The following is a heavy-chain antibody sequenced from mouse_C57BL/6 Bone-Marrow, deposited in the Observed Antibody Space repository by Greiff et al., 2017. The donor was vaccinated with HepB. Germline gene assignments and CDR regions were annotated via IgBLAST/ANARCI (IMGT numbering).Heavy chain of an antibody. V-gene: IGHV1-85*01. J-gene: IGHJ1*03. D-gene: IGHD1-1*01. Sequence: VQLQQSGPELVKPGASVKLSCKASGYTFTSYDINWVKQRPGQGLEWIGWIYPRDGSTKYNEKFKGKATLTVDTSSSTAYMELHSLTSEDSAVYFCARIGYYYGSSRWYFDVWGTGTTVTVSS. CDR3: ARIGYYYGSSRWYFDV. CDR1: GYTFTSYD. CDR2: IYPRDGST.